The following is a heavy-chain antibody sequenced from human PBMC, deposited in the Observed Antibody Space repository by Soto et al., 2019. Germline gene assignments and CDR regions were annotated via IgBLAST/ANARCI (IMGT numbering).Heavy chain of an antibody. D-gene: IGHD3-22*01. CDR1: GFTFSSYS. CDR2: ISSSSSYI. Sequence: EVQLVESGGGLVKPGGSLRLSCAASGFTFSSYSMNWVRQAPGKGLEWVSSISSSSSYIYYADSVKGRFTISRDNAKNSLYLQMNSLRAEDTAVYYCARDKYPGYDSSGYYSFDYWGQGTLVTVSS. V-gene: IGHV3-21*01. CDR3: ARDKYPGYDSSGYYSFDY. J-gene: IGHJ4*02.